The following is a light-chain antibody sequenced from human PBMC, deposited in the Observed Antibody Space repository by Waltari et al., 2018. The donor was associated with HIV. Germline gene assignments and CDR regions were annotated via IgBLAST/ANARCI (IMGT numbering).Light chain of an antibody. Sequence: QSVLTQPPSAPGTPGQRVTISCSGSRSNIGNNDVYWFQQLPGTAPKLLIYRNNQRPSGVPDRFTGSKSGTSVSRAISGLRSEDEADYYCDAWDDSLSGRVFGGGTKLTVL. CDR1: RSNIGNND. J-gene: IGLJ3*02. CDR2: RNN. CDR3: DAWDDSLSGRV. V-gene: IGLV1-47*01.